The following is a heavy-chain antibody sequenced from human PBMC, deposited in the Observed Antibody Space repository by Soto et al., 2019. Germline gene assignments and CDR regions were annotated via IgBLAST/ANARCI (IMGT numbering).Heavy chain of an antibody. V-gene: IGHV3-33*01. CDR3: ARDRGSGMYYYYGMDV. J-gene: IGHJ6*02. CDR2: IWYDGSNK. CDR1: GFSLSNYA. D-gene: IGHD3-10*01. Sequence: QVQLVESGGGVVQPGRSLRLSCAASGFSLSNYAMQWVRQAPGKGLEWVAVIWYDGSNKYYADSVKGRFTISRDNSQNTLYLQMNSLRAEYTAVYYCARDRGSGMYYYYGMDVWGQGTTVTVSS.